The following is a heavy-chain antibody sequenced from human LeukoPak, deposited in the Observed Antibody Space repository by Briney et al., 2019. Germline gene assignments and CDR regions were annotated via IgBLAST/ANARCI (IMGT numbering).Heavy chain of an antibody. V-gene: IGHV4-39*01. J-gene: IGHJ4*02. CDR3: ARRGRYTSGWYFDD. Sequence: PSETLSLTCTVSGGSISSSDSYWGWFRQPPGKGLEWIANFYYSGGTYYSPSLKSRVTISVDTSKNQFSLKLTSVTAADTAVYYCARRGRYTSGWYFDDWGQGTLVTVSS. CDR1: GGSISSSDSY. D-gene: IGHD6-19*01. CDR2: FYYSGGT.